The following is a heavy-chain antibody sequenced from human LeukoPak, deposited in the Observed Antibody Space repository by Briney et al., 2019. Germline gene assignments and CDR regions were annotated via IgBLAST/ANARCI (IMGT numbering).Heavy chain of an antibody. V-gene: IGHV3-7*01. D-gene: IGHD3-10*01. J-gene: IGHJ3*01. CDR2: IKQDGSEK. Sequence: PGGSLRLSCAASGFTFSSYSMNWVRQAPGKGLEWVANIKQDGSEKYYVDSVKGRFTISRDNAKNSLYLQMNSLRAEDTAVYYCARETYGSGPGSHWGQGTMATVSS. CDR3: ARETYGSGPGSH. CDR1: GFTFSSYS.